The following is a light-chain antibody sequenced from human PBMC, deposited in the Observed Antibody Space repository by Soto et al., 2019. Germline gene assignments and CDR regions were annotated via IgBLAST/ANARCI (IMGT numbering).Light chain of an antibody. CDR3: QKYDSAPLT. Sequence: DIQMTQSPPSLSASVGDRVTITCRASQGIRKYLAWYQQKPGKAPKLLISSSSNLQSGVPSRFSGSGSGTDFTLTISSLQPEDVATDYCQKYDSAPLTFGGGTKVES. V-gene: IGKV1-27*01. J-gene: IGKJ4*01. CDR2: SSS. CDR1: QGIRKY.